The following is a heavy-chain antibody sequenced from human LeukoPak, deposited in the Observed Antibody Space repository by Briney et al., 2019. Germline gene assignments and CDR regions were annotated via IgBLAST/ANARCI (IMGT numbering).Heavy chain of an antibody. Sequence: SGGSLRLSCAASGFTFSIYGTHWVRQAPGKGLEGGAVIWYDGSNKYYADSVRGQFTISRDNSKNPLYLQMNSLRADDTAVYYCTRDNQYSSRWYSRGAFDIWGQGTMVTVSS. CDR3: TRDNQYSSRWYSRGAFDI. D-gene: IGHD6-13*01. V-gene: IGHV3-33*01. CDR2: IWYDGSNK. J-gene: IGHJ3*02. CDR1: GFTFSIYG.